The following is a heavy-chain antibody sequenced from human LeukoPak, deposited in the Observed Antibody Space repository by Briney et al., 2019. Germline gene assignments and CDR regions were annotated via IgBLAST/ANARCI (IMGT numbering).Heavy chain of an antibody. CDR3: ARDFYDFWSGPRADY. D-gene: IGHD3-3*01. CDR1: GFTFSSYA. V-gene: IGHV3-23*01. Sequence: PGGSLRLSCAASGFTFSSYAMSWVRQAPGKGLEWVSAISGSGGSTYYADSVKGRFTISRDNSKNTLYLQMNSLRAEDTAVYYCARDFYDFWSGPRADYWGQGTLVTVSS. CDR2: ISGSGGST. J-gene: IGHJ4*02.